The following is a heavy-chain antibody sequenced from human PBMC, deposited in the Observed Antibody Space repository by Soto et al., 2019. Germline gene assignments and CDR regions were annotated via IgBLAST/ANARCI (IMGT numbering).Heavy chain of an antibody. D-gene: IGHD4-17*01. CDR1: GYTFTSYY. CDR2: INPRDGST. J-gene: IGHJ4*02. V-gene: IGHV1-46*01. Sequence: ASVKVSCKTSGYTFTSYYIHWVRQAPGQGLEWMGTINPRDGSTHYAQKFQGRVTVTRDTSTSTVYMQLSSLRSEDTAVYYCARTDDYDFDNWGQGTLVTVSS. CDR3: ARTDDYDFDN.